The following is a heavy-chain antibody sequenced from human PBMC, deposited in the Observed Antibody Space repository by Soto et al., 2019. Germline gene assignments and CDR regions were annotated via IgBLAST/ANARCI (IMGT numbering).Heavy chain of an antibody. Sequence: GGSLRLSCAASGFTFSSYWMHWVRQAPGKGLVWVSRINSDGSSTSYADSAKGRFTISRDNARNTLYLQMNSLRAEDTAVYYCAMGREYDFWSGYYIEMDYWGQGTQVTVSS. D-gene: IGHD3-3*01. J-gene: IGHJ4*02. V-gene: IGHV3-74*01. CDR1: GFTFSSYW. CDR2: INSDGSST. CDR3: AMGREYDFWSGYYIEMDY.